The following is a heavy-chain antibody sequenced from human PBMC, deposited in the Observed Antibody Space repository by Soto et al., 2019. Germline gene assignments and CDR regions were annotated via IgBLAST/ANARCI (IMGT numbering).Heavy chain of an antibody. J-gene: IGHJ4*02. Sequence: PSETLSLTCAVSGGSISSGGYSWSWIRQPPGKGLEWIGYIYHSGSTYYNPSLKSRVTISVDRSKNQFSLKLSSVTAADTAVYYCARTSYDYVWGSYRPPYYFDYWGQGTLVTVSS. D-gene: IGHD3-16*02. V-gene: IGHV4-30-2*01. CDR1: GGSISSGGYS. CDR2: IYHSGST. CDR3: ARTSYDYVWGSYRPPYYFDY.